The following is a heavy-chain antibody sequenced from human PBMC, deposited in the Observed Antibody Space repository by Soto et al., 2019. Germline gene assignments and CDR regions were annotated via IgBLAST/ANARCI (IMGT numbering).Heavy chain of an antibody. D-gene: IGHD3-22*01. Sequence: EVQLVESGGGLVKPGGSLRLSCAASGFTFSTYTMNWVRQAPGKGLEWVASISSSSSYRYYTDSVKGRFTISRDNAKNSLYLQMNSLRAEDTAVYYCASVADYYEPYSYYGMDVWGQGTTVTVSS. J-gene: IGHJ6*02. V-gene: IGHV3-21*06. CDR2: ISSSSSYR. CDR3: ASVADYYEPYSYYGMDV. CDR1: GFTFSTYT.